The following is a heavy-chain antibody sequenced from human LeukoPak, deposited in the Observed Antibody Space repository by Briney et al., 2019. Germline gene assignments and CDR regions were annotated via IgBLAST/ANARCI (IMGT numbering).Heavy chain of an antibody. D-gene: IGHD1/OR15-1a*01. J-gene: IGHJ5*02. CDR1: SESSGGDD. Sequence: SQTLSLTCAMHSESSGGDDWTWIRQPPGKGLEWIGEVSPGGSTRYNPSLRSRVTISLDTSRSRFSLRLSSVTAADTGVYYCARDGGTRLGFDPWGQGTLVTVSS. V-gene: IGHV4-34*01. CDR2: VSPGGST. CDR3: ARDGGTRLGFDP.